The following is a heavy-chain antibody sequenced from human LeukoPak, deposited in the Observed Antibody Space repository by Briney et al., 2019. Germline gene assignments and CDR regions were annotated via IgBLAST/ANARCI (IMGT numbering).Heavy chain of an antibody. V-gene: IGHV3-23*01. Sequence: GGSLRLSCAASRFTFSMYAMCWVRQAPGRGLEWVSSISGSGGGTFYRNSVRDRFIISRDNSRNTLFLEMRALRAEDTAMYYCAKCDEFFFYMDVWGKGTTVTVSS. J-gene: IGHJ6*03. CDR3: AKCDEFFFYMDV. D-gene: IGHD2-21*02. CDR2: ISGSGGGT. CDR1: RFTFSMYA.